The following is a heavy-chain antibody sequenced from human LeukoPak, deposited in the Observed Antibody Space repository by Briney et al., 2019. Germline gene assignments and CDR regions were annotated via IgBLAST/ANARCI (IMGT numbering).Heavy chain of an antibody. CDR3: AKGARYYYDSSGYSSEYFQH. CDR1: GFTFSSYA. CDR2: ISGSGGST. J-gene: IGHJ1*01. V-gene: IGHV3-23*01. D-gene: IGHD3-22*01. Sequence: GGSLRLSCAASGFTFSSYAMSWVRQAPGKGLEWVSAISGSGGSTCYADSVKGRFTISRDNSKNTLYLQMNSLRAEDTAVYYCAKGARYYYDSSGYSSEYFQHWGQGTLVTVSS.